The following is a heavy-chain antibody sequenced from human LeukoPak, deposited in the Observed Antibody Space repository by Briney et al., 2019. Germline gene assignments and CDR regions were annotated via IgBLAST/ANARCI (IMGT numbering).Heavy chain of an antibody. J-gene: IGHJ3*02. D-gene: IGHD4-17*01. CDR1: GGTFSNYA. CDR2: IIPIFGTT. V-gene: IGHV1-69*05. CDR3: ARDRATTVTKSFAFDI. Sequence: GSSVKVSCKASGGTFSNYAISWVRQAPGQGLEWMGGIIPIFGTTNYARNFQGRVTITTDESTGTAYMELSSLRSDDTAVYYCARDRATTVTKSFAFDIWGQGTMVTVSS.